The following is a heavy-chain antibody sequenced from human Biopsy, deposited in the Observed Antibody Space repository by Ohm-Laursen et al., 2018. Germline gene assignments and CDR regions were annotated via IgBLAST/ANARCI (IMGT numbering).Heavy chain of an antibody. CDR1: GGPLNSYY. Sequence: GTLSLTCTVSGGPLNSYYWSWIRQPPGKGLEWIGYIYYSGIAANYNPSLKGRVTISVDTSKHQFSLRLASVTAADTAVYYCASFVVGGGGVGAWGQGTLVTVSS. D-gene: IGHD3-16*01. CDR3: ASFVVGGGGVGA. CDR2: IYYSGIAA. J-gene: IGHJ5*02. V-gene: IGHV4-59*01.